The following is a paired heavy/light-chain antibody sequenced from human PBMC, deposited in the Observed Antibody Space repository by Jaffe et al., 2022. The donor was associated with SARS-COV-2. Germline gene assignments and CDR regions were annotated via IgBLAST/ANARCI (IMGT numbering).Heavy chain of an antibody. CDR2: ISYDGSQR. J-gene: IGHJ4*02. CDR3: VRGGASVDDY. Sequence: QVQLVESGGGVVQPGRSLRLSCAASGFTFGSHAMHWVRQAPVKGLEWLAIISYDGSQRYYADSVRGRFTISRDNSKNTVFLQLNSLRDEDTAVYYCVRGGASVDDYWGQGTLVTVSS. CDR1: GFTFGSHA. V-gene: IGHV3-30*03. D-gene: IGHD6-19*01.
Light chain of an antibody. V-gene: IGKV4-1*01. CDR2: WAS. CDR3: QQHYTTQRT. Sequence: DIVMTQSPDSLAVSLGERATINCKSSQNVLSKSNNKNYLAWYQQKPGQPPKVLIYWASTRESGVPDRFSGSGSGTDFTLTISSLQAEDVAVYYCQQHYTTQRTFGQGTKLEIK. CDR1: QNVLSKSNNKNY. J-gene: IGKJ2*01.